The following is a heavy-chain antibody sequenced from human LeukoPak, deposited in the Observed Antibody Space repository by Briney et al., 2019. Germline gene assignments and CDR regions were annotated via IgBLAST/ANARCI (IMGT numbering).Heavy chain of an antibody. V-gene: IGHV4-34*01. J-gene: IGHJ3*02. CDR3: ARPKYSSSWYPPRDAFDI. CDR2: INHSGSA. D-gene: IGHD6-13*01. Sequence: SETLSLTCAVYGGSFSGYYWSWIRQPPRKGLEWIGEINHSGSANYNPSLKSRVTISVDTSKNQFSLKLSSVTAADTAVYYCARPKYSSSWYPPRDAFDIWGQGTMVTVSS. CDR1: GGSFSGYY.